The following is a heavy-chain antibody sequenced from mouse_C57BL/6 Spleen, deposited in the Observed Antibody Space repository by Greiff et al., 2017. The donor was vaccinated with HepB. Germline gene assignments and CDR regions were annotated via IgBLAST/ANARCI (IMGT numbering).Heavy chain of an antibody. J-gene: IGHJ1*03. V-gene: IGHV5-16*01. CDR2: INDDGSST. D-gene: IGHD2-5*01. CDR1: GFTFSDYY. CDR3: ARDRSNYWYFDV. Sequence: DVQLQESEGGLVQPGSSMKLSCTASGFTFSDYYMAWVRQVPEKGLEWVANINDDGSSTYYLDSLKSRFIIPRDNAKNILYLQMGSLKSEDTATYYCARDRSNYWYFDVWGTGTTVTVSS.